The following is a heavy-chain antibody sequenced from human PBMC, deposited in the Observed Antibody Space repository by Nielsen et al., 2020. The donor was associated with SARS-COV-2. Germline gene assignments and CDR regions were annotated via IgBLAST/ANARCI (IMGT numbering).Heavy chain of an antibody. CDR1: GYTFTSYG. J-gene: IGHJ4*02. Sequence: KVSCKASGYTFTSYGISWVRQMPGKGLEWMGRIDPSDSYTNYSPSFQGHVTISADKSISTAYLQWSSLKASDTAMYYCARQGDYGDYGVYWGQGTLVTVSS. CDR2: IDPSDSYT. V-gene: IGHV5-10-1*01. CDR3: ARQGDYGDYGVY. D-gene: IGHD4-17*01.